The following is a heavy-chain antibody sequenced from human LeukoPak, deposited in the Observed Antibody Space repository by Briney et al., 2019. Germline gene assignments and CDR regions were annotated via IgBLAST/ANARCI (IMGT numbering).Heavy chain of an antibody. Sequence: SETLSLTCAVYGGSFSGYYWSWIRQPPGKGLEWIGSIYYSGNTYYNASLKSQVSISIDTSKNQFSLRLTSGTAADTAVYYCARQTGSGLFILPGGQGTLVTVSS. J-gene: IGHJ4*02. V-gene: IGHV4-34*01. CDR1: GGSFSGYY. CDR2: IYYSGNT. D-gene: IGHD3/OR15-3a*01. CDR3: ARQTGSGLFILP.